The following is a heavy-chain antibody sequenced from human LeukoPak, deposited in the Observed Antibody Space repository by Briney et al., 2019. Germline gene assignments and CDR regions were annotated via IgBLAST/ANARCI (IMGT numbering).Heavy chain of an antibody. CDR2: INHSGST. D-gene: IGHD2-2*01. CDR3: ARRGKLRFRVVLAARVGNWFDP. V-gene: IGHV4-34*01. CDR1: GGSFSGYY. J-gene: IGHJ5*02. Sequence: SETLSLTCAVYGGSFSGYYWSWIRQPPGKGLEWIGEINHSGSTNYNPSLKSRVTISVDTSKNQFSLKLSSVTAADTAVYYCARRGKLRFRVVLAARVGNWFDPWGQGTLVTVSS.